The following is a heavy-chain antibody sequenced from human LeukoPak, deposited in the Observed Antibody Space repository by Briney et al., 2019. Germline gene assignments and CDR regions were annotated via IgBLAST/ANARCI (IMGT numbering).Heavy chain of an antibody. D-gene: IGHD3-10*01. Sequence: SETLSLTCTVSGGSISSSSYYWGWIRQPPGKGLEWIGSIYYSGRTSYNPSLKSRVTISVDTSKNQFSLKLSSVTAADTAVYYCTTSRAFWSNYYGLDHWGQGTLVTVSS. CDR3: TTSRAFWSNYYGLDH. CDR1: GGSISSSSYY. J-gene: IGHJ4*02. V-gene: IGHV4-39*01. CDR2: IYYSGRT.